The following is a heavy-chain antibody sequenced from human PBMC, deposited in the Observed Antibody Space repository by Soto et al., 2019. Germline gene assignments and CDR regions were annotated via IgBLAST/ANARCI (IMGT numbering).Heavy chain of an antibody. CDR3: VKDGGYVAWLDP. V-gene: IGHV6-1*01. D-gene: IGHD2-2*01. CDR1: GDSVSSNSSS. CDR2: TYFSSKLYN. Sequence: QVQLQQSGPRLVKPSQTLILTCAISGDSVSSNSSSWNWIRQSPSRGLEWLGRTYFSSKLYNESADSVKSRITINSDTSKNQFSLQLNSVTPEDTAVYYCVKDGGYVAWLDPWGQGTLVTISS. J-gene: IGHJ5*02.